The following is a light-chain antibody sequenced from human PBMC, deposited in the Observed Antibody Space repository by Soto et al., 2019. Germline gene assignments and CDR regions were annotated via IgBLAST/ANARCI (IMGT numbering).Light chain of an antibody. CDR2: ASS. CDR3: QQGYSIPT. Sequence: DIQLTQSPSSLSASVGDRVTITCRTSQSIDIYLNWYQQRPGQVPKLLNYASSNLQRGVPSSFSGSGSGTEFTLTISSRQPEDFATYYCQQGYSIPTFGQGTKVGIK. J-gene: IGKJ2*01. V-gene: IGKV1-39*01. CDR1: QSIDIY.